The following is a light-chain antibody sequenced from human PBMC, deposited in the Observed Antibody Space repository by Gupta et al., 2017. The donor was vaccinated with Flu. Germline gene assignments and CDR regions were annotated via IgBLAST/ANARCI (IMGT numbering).Light chain of an antibody. Sequence: SATLSCRASQSVSSSLAWYRQKPGQAPRLLTYDASKRAIGIPARFSGSGSGTDFTLTISSLEAEDFAVYYCQHRYSWPPGLTFGGGTRVEIK. J-gene: IGKJ4*01. CDR1: QSVSSS. V-gene: IGKV3-11*01. CDR2: DAS. CDR3: QHRYSWPPGLT.